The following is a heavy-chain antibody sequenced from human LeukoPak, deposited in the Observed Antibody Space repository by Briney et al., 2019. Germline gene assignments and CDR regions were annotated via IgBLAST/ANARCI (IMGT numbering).Heavy chain of an antibody. J-gene: IGHJ4*02. CDR3: ARDSGQLVPNFDY. D-gene: IGHD6-6*01. V-gene: IGHV3-48*01. Sequence: GGSLRLSCTASGFTFNIYNMNWVRQAPGRGLEWVSYISSSGVTIHYADSVKGRFTISRDNAENSLYLQMNSLRAEDTAVYYCARDSGQLVPNFDYWGQGTLVTVSS. CDR2: ISSSGVTI. CDR1: GFTFNIYN.